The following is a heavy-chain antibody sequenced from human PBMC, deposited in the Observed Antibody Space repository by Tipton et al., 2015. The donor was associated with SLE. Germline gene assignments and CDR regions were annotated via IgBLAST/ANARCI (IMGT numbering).Heavy chain of an antibody. Sequence: TLSLTCAVYGGSFSGYYWSWIRQPPGKGLEWIGEINHSGSTNYNPSLKSRVTISVDTSKKQFSLKLSSVTAADTALYYCARGPQYYDFWSGTSYYGMDVWGQGTTVTVSS. CDR1: GGSFSGYY. CDR2: INHSGST. J-gene: IGHJ6*02. D-gene: IGHD3-3*01. V-gene: IGHV4-34*01. CDR3: ARGPQYYDFWSGTSYYGMDV.